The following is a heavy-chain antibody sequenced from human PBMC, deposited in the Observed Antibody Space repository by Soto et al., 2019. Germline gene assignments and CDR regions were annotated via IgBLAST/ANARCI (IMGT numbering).Heavy chain of an antibody. Sequence: SVKVSCKASGCTFSSYAISCVRQAPGQGLEWMGGIIPIFGTANYAQKFQGRVTITADESTSTAYMELSSLRSEDTAVYYCARDRGTMVRGVSYYYYYGMDVWGQGTTVTVSS. CDR1: GCTFSSYA. CDR3: ARDRGTMVRGVSYYYYYGMDV. CDR2: IIPIFGTA. V-gene: IGHV1-69*13. D-gene: IGHD3-10*01. J-gene: IGHJ6*02.